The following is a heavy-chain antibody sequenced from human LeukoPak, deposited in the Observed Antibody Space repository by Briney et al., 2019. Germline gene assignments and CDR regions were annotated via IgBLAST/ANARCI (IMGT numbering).Heavy chain of an antibody. Sequence: SQTLSLTCAISGDRVSSNSAAWNWIRQSPSRGLEWLGRTHYRSKWYNDYAVSVKSRITINPGTSKNQFSLQLNSVTPEDTAVYYCARGRLWFGKFDYWGQGTLVTVSS. CDR1: GDRVSSNSAA. CDR3: ARGRLWFGKFDY. D-gene: IGHD3-10*01. CDR2: THYRSKWYN. J-gene: IGHJ4*02. V-gene: IGHV6-1*01.